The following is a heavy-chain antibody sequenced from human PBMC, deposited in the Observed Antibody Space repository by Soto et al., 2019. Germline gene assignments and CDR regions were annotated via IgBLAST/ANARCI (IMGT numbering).Heavy chain of an antibody. CDR2: VYYSGST. Sequence: QVQLQESGPGLVKPSETLSLTCTVSGGSISSYYWSWLRQPPGKGLEWIGDVYYSGSTNYNPSLKSRVTISVDTSKNQFSLMLSSVTAADTAVYYWARGAGGYAGGFDPWGQGTLVTVSS. V-gene: IGHV4-59*01. J-gene: IGHJ5*02. D-gene: IGHD5-12*01. CDR3: ARGAGGYAGGFDP. CDR1: GGSISSYY.